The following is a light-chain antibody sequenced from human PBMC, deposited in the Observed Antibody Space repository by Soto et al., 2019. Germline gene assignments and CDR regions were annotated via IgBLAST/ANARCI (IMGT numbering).Light chain of an antibody. V-gene: IGKV3-15*01. CDR3: QQYNNWPLT. CDR1: QSVSTN. Sequence: EIVMTQSPATLSVSPGERATLSCRASQSVSTNLAWYQQKPGQAPRLLIYDASTRATGIPARFSGSGSGTEFTLTISSLQSEDFAVYYCQQYNNWPLTFGRGTKLEIK. J-gene: IGKJ4*01. CDR2: DAS.